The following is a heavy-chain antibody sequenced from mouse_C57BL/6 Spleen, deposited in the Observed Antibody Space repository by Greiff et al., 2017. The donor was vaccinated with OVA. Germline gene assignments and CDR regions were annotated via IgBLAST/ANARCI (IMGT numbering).Heavy chain of an antibody. CDR3: TTQLWLRQFDY. Sequence: QVQLQQSGAELVRPGASVTLSCKASGYTFTDYEMYWVKQTPVHGLEWIGAIDPETGGTAYNQKFKGKAILTADKYSSTAYMELRSLTSEDSAVYYCTTQLWLRQFDYWGQGTTLTVSS. V-gene: IGHV1-15*01. CDR1: GYTFTDYE. CDR2: IDPETGGT. D-gene: IGHD2-2*01. J-gene: IGHJ2*01.